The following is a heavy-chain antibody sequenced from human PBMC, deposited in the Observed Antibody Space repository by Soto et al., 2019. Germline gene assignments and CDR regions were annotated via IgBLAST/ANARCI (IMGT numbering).Heavy chain of an antibody. D-gene: IGHD6-13*01. CDR3: VKDRAVGRSWNYAFDV. V-gene: IGHV3-64D*06. Sequence: PGGSLRLSCSASGFTFNSNYMHWVRRTPGEGLEFVSMITSNGEITYYADSVKGRFTISRDNSKNTLYLQMSSLRPEDTGVYYCVKDRAVGRSWNYAFDVWGHGTMVTVSS. CDR1: GFTFNSNY. CDR2: ITSNGEIT. J-gene: IGHJ3*01.